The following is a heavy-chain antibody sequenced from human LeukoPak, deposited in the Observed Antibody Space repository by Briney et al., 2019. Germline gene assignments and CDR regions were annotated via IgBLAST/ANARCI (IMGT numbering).Heavy chain of an antibody. Sequence: PSETLSLTCIVSGGSISSYYWSWIRQPAGKGLEWIGRIYTSGSANYNPSLKSRVTISVDTSKNQFSLKLSSVTAADTAVYYCARAMYSSGWFPYFDYWGQGTLVTVSS. J-gene: IGHJ4*02. CDR1: GGSISSYY. CDR2: IYTSGSA. D-gene: IGHD6-19*01. CDR3: ARAMYSSGWFPYFDY. V-gene: IGHV4-4*07.